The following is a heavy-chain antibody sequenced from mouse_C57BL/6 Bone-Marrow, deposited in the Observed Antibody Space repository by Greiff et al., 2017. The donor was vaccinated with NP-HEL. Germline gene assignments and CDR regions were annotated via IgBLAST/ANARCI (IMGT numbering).Heavy chain of an antibody. CDR2: IDPENGDT. V-gene: IGHV14-4*01. Sequence: EVKVVESGAELVRPGASVKLSCTASGFNIKDDYMHWVKQRPEQGLEWIGWIDPENGDTEYASKFQGKATITADTSSNTAYLQLSSLTSEDTAVYYCTTSSSPFAYWGQGTLVTVSA. CDR1: GFNIKDDY. CDR3: TTSSSPFAY. J-gene: IGHJ3*01. D-gene: IGHD1-1*01.